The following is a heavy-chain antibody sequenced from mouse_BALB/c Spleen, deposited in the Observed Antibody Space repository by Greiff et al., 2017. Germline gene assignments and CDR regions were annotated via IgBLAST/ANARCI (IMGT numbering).Heavy chain of an antibody. J-gene: IGHJ2*01. Sequence: DLVKPGASVKLSCKASGYTFTSYWINWIKQRPGQGLEWIGRIAPGSGSTYYNEMFKGKATLTVDTSSSTAYIQLSSLSSEDSAVYFCARSSGTGDYFDYWGQGTTLTVSS. V-gene: IGHV1S41*01. CDR2: IAPGSGST. D-gene: IGHD4-1*01. CDR3: ARSSGTGDYFDY. CDR1: GYTFTSYW.